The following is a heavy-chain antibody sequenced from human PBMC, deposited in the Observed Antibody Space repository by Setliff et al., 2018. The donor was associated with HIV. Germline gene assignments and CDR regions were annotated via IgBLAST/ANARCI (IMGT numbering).Heavy chain of an antibody. D-gene: IGHD1-1*01. CDR2: ISAYNHKT. V-gene: IGHV1-18*01. CDR3: ARAARGGLQYGPTGHAFDI. Sequence: ASVKVSCKASGDTFSNFRSYAIGWMRQAPGQGLEWMGWISAYNHKTNLAQRFQGRVTVTTDSSTNTVYIELSSLRSEDTALYYCARAARGGLQYGPTGHAFDIWGQGTMVTVSS. J-gene: IGHJ3*02. CDR1: GDTFSNFRSYA.